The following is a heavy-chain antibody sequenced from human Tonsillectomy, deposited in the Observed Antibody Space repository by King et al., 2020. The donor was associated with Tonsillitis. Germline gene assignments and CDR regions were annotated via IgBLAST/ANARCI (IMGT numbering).Heavy chain of an antibody. J-gene: IGHJ4*02. V-gene: IGHV3-23*04. CDR3: AKPWVSGSGSYYEGFDH. D-gene: IGHD3-10*01. Sequence: VQLVESGGGLIQPGGSLRLSCAASGFTFSPYAMSWVRQAPGKGLEWVSTITGSYGDSNTYYADSVQDRFTISRDDFKNTLYLQRSSLRAEDTAVYYCAKPWVSGSGSYYEGFDHWGQGTLVTVSS. CDR2: ITGSYGDSNT. CDR1: GFTFSPYA.